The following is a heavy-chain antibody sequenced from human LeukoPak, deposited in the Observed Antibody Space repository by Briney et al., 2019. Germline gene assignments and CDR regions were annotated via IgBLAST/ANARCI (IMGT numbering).Heavy chain of an antibody. D-gene: IGHD1-26*01. CDR1: GFTFGDHY. V-gene: IGHV3-72*01. CDR2: IRNKANSYTT. CDR3: ARARYSANDYSDY. J-gene: IGHJ4*02. Sequence: PGGSLRLSCAASGFTFGDHYMDWVRQAPGKGLEWVGRIRNKANSYTTEYAASVKGRITISRDDSKNSLYLQMSSLKTEDTALYYCARARYSANDYSDYWGQGTLVTVSS.